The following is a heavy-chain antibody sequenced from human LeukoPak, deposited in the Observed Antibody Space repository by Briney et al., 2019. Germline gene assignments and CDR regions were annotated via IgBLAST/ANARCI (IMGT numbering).Heavy chain of an antibody. Sequence: PSETLSLTCGVSNYSITSGYYWGWIRQPPGKGLEWIGSIDHSGDTYYNPSLKSRVTMSVDTSKNHFSLRLTSVTAADTAVYYCASIDLSGSSSWHFDYWGLGTLVTVAP. J-gene: IGHJ4*02. V-gene: IGHV4-38-2*01. CDR3: ASIDLSGSSSWHFDY. D-gene: IGHD6-13*01. CDR2: IDHSGDT. CDR1: NYSITSGYY.